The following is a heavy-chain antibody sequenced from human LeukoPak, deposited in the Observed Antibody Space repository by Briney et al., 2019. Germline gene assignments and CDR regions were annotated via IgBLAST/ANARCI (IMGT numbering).Heavy chain of an antibody. CDR1: GFTFSSYW. CDR2: IKQDGSEK. V-gene: IGHV3-7*01. J-gene: IGHJ4*02. CDR3: AREEVVSDHMDYFDY. D-gene: IGHD1-14*01. Sequence: GGSLRLSCAASGFTFSSYWMSWVRQAPGKGLEWVANIKQDGSEKYYVDSVKGRFTISRDNAKNSLYLQMNSLRAEDTAVYYCAREEVVSDHMDYFDYWGEGTLLTVSS.